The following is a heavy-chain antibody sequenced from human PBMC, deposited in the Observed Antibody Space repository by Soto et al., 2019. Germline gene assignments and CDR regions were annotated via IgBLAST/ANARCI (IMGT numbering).Heavy chain of an antibody. Sequence: QVQLMQSGAEVKKPGASVKVSCKASGYTFTTYAISWVRQAPGQGLEWLGSISSYNGYANYARKFQGRVTMTTDTSTSTTYLEVRSLKSDYTAVYYCVRSGINSGGYYYYVMDVWGQGTTVTVSS. CDR1: GYTFTTYA. J-gene: IGHJ6*02. D-gene: IGHD6-25*01. V-gene: IGHV1-18*01. CDR3: VRSGINSGGYYYYVMDV. CDR2: ISSYNGYA.